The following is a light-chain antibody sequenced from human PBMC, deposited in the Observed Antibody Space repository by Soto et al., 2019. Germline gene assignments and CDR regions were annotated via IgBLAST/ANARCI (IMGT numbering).Light chain of an antibody. Sequence: QSALTQPASVSGSPGQSITISCTGTSSDVGGYNYVSWYQQHPGKAPKLMIYEVSNRPSGVSNRFSGSKSGNTASLTISGLQAEDEADYYFSSYTISSTHVFGTGTKVTVL. CDR2: EVS. V-gene: IGLV2-14*01. J-gene: IGLJ1*01. CDR3: SSYTISSTHV. CDR1: SSDVGGYNY.